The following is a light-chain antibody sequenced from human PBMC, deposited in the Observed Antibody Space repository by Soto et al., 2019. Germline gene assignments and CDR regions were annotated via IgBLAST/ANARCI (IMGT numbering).Light chain of an antibody. CDR3: QQYTNWPYT. CDR2: GAS. V-gene: IGKV3-15*01. J-gene: IGKJ2*01. Sequence: EIVMTQSPATLSVSPGERASLSCRASQSVGSNLAWYQQTAGQAPRLLIYGASTRATGIPARFSGSWSGTAFTLTISSLQFDDFGVYSGQQYTNWPYTFGHGTNLESK. CDR1: QSVGSN.